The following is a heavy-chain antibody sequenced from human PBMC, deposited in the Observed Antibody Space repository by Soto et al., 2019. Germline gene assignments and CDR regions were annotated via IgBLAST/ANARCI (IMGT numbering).Heavy chain of an antibody. Sequence: GELLKISCKGSGYSFTSYWIGWVRQMPGKGLEWMGIIYPGDSDTRYSPSFQGQVTISADKSISTAYLQWSSLKASDTAMYYCATSRQDILTGYYTAILDYWGQGTLVTVSS. CDR2: IYPGDSDT. J-gene: IGHJ4*02. CDR1: GYSFTSYW. CDR3: ATSRQDILTGYYTAILDY. V-gene: IGHV5-51*01. D-gene: IGHD3-9*01.